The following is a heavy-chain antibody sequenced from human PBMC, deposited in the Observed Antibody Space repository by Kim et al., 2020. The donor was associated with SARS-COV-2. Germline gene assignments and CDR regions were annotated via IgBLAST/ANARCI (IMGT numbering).Heavy chain of an antibody. J-gene: IGHJ4*02. CDR2: ISGSGGIT. V-gene: IGHV3-23*01. Sequence: GGSLRLSCAASGFTFSNYAMSWVRQAPGKGLEWVSAISGSGGITYYADSVKGRFTISRDNSKNTLYLQMNSLRAEDTAAYYCASHLGGVSTGNDYWGQGTLVTVSS. CDR3: ASHLGGVSTGNDY. CDR1: GFTFSNYA. D-gene: IGHD3-16*01.